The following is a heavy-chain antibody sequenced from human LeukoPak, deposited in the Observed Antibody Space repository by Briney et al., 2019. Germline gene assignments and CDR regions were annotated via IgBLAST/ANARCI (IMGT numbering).Heavy chain of an antibody. Sequence: ASVKVSCKASGYTFTSYGISWVRQAPGQGLEWVGWISAYNGNTNYAQKLQGRVTMTTDTSTSTAYMELRSLRSDDTAVYYCARHFVETGYCSGGSCYLVGPFDPWGQGTLVTVSS. CDR2: ISAYNGNT. V-gene: IGHV1-18*01. CDR3: ARHFVETGYCSGGSCYLVGPFDP. CDR1: GYTFTSYG. D-gene: IGHD2-15*01. J-gene: IGHJ5*02.